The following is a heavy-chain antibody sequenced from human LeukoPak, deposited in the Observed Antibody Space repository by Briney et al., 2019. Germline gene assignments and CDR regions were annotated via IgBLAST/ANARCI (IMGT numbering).Heavy chain of an antibody. J-gene: IGHJ5*02. CDR3: ARGYCSSTSCYPWPIVDP. V-gene: IGHV4-30-2*02. CDR2: IYHSGST. D-gene: IGHD2-2*01. Sequence: PSETLSLTCAVSGGSISSGGYSWSWIRQPPGKGLEWIGYIYHSGSTYYNPSLKSRVTIPVDRSKNQFSLKLSSVTAADTAVYYCARGYCSSTSCYPWPIVDPWGQGTLVTVSS. CDR1: GGSISSGGYS.